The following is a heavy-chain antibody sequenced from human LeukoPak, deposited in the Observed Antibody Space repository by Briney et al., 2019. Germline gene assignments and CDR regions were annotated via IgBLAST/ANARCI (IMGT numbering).Heavy chain of an antibody. Sequence: GASVKVSCKASGYTFTSYAMHWVRQASGQRLEWMGWINAGNGNTKYSQKFQGRVTITRDTSASTAYMELSSLRSEDTAVYYCARELSSPVNYGMDVWGQGTTVTVSS. J-gene: IGHJ6*02. CDR1: GYTFTSYA. CDR3: ARELSSPVNYGMDV. CDR2: INAGNGNT. D-gene: IGHD4-17*01. V-gene: IGHV1-3*01.